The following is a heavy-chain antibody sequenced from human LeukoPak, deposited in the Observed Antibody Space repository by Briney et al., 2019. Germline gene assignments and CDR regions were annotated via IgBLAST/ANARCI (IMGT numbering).Heavy chain of an antibody. Sequence: GASVKVPCKASGYTFTGYYMHWVRQAPGQRLEWMGWINPNSGGTNYAQKFQGRVTMTRDTSISTAYMELSRLRSDDTAVYYCAREGGYYDSSGYFIDYWGQGTLVTVSS. J-gene: IGHJ4*02. CDR2: INPNSGGT. CDR3: AREGGYYDSSGYFIDY. V-gene: IGHV1-2*02. D-gene: IGHD3-22*01. CDR1: GYTFTGYY.